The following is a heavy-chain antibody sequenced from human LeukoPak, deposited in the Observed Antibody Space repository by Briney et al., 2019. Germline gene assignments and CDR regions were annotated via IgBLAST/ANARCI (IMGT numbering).Heavy chain of an antibody. CDR3: ARDLPDYGDYSGYAFDF. D-gene: IGHD4-17*01. Sequence: GGSLRLSCAASGFTFDHYGMSWVRQAPGKGLEWVSGIIWNGISAGHVESVKGRFTISRDNAKKSLYLQMNSLRVEDTALYYCARDLPDYGDYSGYAFDFWGQGTVVTVSS. CDR2: IIWNGISA. J-gene: IGHJ3*01. CDR1: GFTFDHYG. V-gene: IGHV3-20*04.